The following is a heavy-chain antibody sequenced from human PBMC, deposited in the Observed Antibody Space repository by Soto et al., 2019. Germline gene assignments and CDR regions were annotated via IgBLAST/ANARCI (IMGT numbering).Heavy chain of an antibody. CDR3: AKGSLTTVTSPIDY. CDR2: IDPSGDGT. D-gene: IGHD4-17*01. V-gene: IGHV1-46*03. CDR1: GYTFTSYY. Sequence: QVRLVQSGAEVKEPGASVKVSCKASGYTFTSYYMHWVRQAPGQGLEWMGIIDPSGDGTTYAQKLQGRVTMTSDTSTTTVYMELSSLRSEDTAVYYCAKGSLTTVTSPIDYWGQGTLVTVSS. J-gene: IGHJ4*02.